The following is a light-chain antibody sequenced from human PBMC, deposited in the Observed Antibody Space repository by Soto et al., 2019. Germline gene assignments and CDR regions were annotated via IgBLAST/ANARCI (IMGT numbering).Light chain of an antibody. CDR3: QAWDSSTANVV. CDR2: QDS. CDR1: KLGDKY. Sequence: SYELTQPPSVSVSPGQTASITCSGDKLGDKYACWYQQKPGQSPVLVIYQDSKRPSGIPERFSGSNSGNTATLTISGTQAMDEADYYCQAWDSSTANVVFGGGTNVTVL. J-gene: IGLJ2*01. V-gene: IGLV3-1*01.